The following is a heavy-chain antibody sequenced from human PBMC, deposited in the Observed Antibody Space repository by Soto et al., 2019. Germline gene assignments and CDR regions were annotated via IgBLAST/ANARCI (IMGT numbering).Heavy chain of an antibody. V-gene: IGHV3-23*01. CDR3: AKGHSLLWFGELSPFDY. CDR2: ISGSGGST. CDR1: GFTFSSYA. J-gene: IGHJ4*02. Sequence: GSLRLSCAASGFTFSSYAMSWVRQAPGKGLEWVSAISGSGGSTYYADSVKGRFTISRDNSKNTLYLQMNSLRAEDTAVYYCAKGHSLLWFGELSPFDYWGQGTLVTVSS. D-gene: IGHD3-10*01.